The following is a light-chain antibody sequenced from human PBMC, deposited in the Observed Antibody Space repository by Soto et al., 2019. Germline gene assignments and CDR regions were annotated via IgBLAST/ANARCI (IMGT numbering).Light chain of an antibody. CDR2: EVS. CDR1: SSDVGGYNY. V-gene: IGLV2-8*01. CDR3: SSYAGINNWV. Sequence: QSALTQPPSASGSPGQSVTISCSGTSSDVGGYNYVSWYQQHPGKAPKLMIYEVSKRPSGVPDRFSGSKSDNTASLTVSGLQAEDEADYYCSSYAGINNWVFGGGTKLTVL. J-gene: IGLJ3*02.